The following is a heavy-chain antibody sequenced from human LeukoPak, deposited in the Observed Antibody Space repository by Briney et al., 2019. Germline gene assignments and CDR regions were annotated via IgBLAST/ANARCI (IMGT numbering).Heavy chain of an antibody. CDR1: GFTVSSNY. J-gene: IGHJ4*02. Sequence: GGSLRLSCAVSGFTVSSNYFSWVRQAPGKGLEWVSVIYSEGTTYYADSVKGRFIISRDNSKNTVYLQMNSVRVEDTAVYYCASEGDWGKGTLVTVSS. V-gene: IGHV3-66*02. CDR2: IYSEGTT. D-gene: IGHD3-16*01. CDR3: ASEGD.